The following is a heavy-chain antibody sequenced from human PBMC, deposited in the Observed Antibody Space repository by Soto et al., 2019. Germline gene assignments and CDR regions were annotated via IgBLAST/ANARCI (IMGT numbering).Heavy chain of an antibody. CDR3: ARSIVGTVGGMDV. CDR1: GGSISNADYY. J-gene: IGHJ6*02. D-gene: IGHD5-12*01. CDR2: IYYSGSR. V-gene: IGHV4-30-4*01. Sequence: QVQLQESGPGLVKPSQTLSLTCTVSGGSISNADYYWSWVRQPPGKGLEWIGYIYYSGSRFFNPSLKSRVTMSKDTSTNQSSLRLTSVTAADTAVYYCARSIVGTVGGMDVWGRGTTVTVSS.